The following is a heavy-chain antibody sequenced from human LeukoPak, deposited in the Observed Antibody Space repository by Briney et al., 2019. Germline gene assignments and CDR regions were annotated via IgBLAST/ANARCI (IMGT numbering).Heavy chain of an antibody. J-gene: IGHJ4*02. Sequence: GGSLRLSCAASGFTFSSYEMNWVRQAPGKGLEWISYISTSGSNIHYADSVKGRFTISRDNAENSVYLQMNRLRDEDTAIYYCARAYGSGSYWFDYWGQGTLVTVSS. CDR3: ARAYGSGSYWFDY. V-gene: IGHV3-48*03. CDR1: GFTFSSYE. CDR2: ISTSGSNI. D-gene: IGHD3-10*01.